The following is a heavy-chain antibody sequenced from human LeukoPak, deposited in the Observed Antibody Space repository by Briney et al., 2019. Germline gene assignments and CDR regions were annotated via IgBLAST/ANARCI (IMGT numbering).Heavy chain of an antibody. CDR1: GFTFSSYE. D-gene: IGHD2-21*01. V-gene: IGHV3-48*03. Sequence: GGSLRLSCAASGFTFSSYETNWVRQAPGKGLEWVSYISSSGTPIHYADSVKGRFTISRDNAKNSLFLQMNSLRAEDTAVYYCAREKTACGGDCYDSWGQGTLVTVSS. CDR2: ISSSGTPI. CDR3: AREKTACGGDCYDS. J-gene: IGHJ4*02.